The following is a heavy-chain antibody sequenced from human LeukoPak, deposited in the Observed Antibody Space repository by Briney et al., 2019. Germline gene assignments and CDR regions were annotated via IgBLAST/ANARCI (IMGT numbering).Heavy chain of an antibody. J-gene: IGHJ4*02. Sequence: SETLSLTCAVYGGSFSGYYWSWIRQPPGKGLEWIGEINHSGSTNYNPSLKSRVTISVDTSKNQFSLKLSSVTAADTAVYYCARSPGPRRVPAAVNLDYWGQGTLVTVSS. CDR2: INHSGST. D-gene: IGHD2-2*01. CDR1: GGSFSGYY. V-gene: IGHV4-34*01. CDR3: ARSPGPRRVPAAVNLDY.